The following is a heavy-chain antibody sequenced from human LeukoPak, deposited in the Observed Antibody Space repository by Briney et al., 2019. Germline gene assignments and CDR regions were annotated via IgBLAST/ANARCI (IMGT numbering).Heavy chain of an antibody. CDR3: AKDWANIVVVPAARLSPPFDY. Sequence: GGSLRLACGASGFTFSSYGMHWVRQAPGKGLEWVAVLWYGGSNKYYADSVKGRFTISRDNSKNTLYLQMNSLRAEDTAVYYCAKDWANIVVVPAARLSPPFDYWAQGTLVTVSS. D-gene: IGHD2-2*01. CDR2: LWYGGSNK. J-gene: IGHJ4*02. V-gene: IGHV3-33*06. CDR1: GFTFSSYG.